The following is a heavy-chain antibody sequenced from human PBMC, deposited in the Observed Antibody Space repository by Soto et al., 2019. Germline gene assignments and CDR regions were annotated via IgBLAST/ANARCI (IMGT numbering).Heavy chain of an antibody. J-gene: IGHJ4*02. CDR1: GFTFSSYS. CDR3: ARGVVTIFGVVEYYFDY. V-gene: IGHV3-21*01. D-gene: IGHD3-3*01. Sequence: GGSLRLSSAASGFTFSSYSMNWVRQAPGKGLEWVSSISSSSSYIYYADSVKGRFTISRDNAKNSLYLQMNSLRAEDTAVYYCARGVVTIFGVVEYYFDYWGQGTLVTVSS. CDR2: ISSSSSYI.